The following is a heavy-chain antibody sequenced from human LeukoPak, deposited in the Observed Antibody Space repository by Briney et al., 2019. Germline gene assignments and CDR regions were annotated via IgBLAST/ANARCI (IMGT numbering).Heavy chain of an antibody. CDR3: AGGSGSYYNVGY. D-gene: IGHD3-10*01. CDR1: GYSFTSYG. J-gene: IGHJ4*02. Sequence: ASVNVSCKASGYSFTSYGISWVRQAPGQGLEWMGWISAYNGNTNYAQKLQGRVTITTDESTSTAYMELSSLRSEDTAVYYCAGGSGSYYNVGYWGQGTLVTVSS. CDR2: ISAYNGNT. V-gene: IGHV1-18*01.